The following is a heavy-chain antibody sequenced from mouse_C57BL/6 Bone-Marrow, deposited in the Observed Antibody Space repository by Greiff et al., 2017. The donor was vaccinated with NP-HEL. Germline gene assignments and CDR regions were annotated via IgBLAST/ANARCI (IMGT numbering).Heavy chain of an antibody. Sequence: VKLMESGPGLVQPSQSLSITCTVSGFSLTSYGVHWVRQSPGKGLEWLGVIWSGGSTDYNAAFISRLSISKDNSKSQVFFKMNSLQADDTAIYYCASNWMAWFAYWGQGTLVTVSA. D-gene: IGHD2-3*01. V-gene: IGHV2-2*01. CDR3: ASNWMAWFAY. J-gene: IGHJ3*01. CDR1: GFSLTSYG. CDR2: IWSGGST.